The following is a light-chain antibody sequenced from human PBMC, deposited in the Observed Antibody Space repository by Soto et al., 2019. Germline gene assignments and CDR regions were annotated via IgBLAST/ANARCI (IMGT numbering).Light chain of an antibody. CDR1: SSDVGGYNY. V-gene: IGLV2-14*01. J-gene: IGLJ3*02. Sequence: QSALTQPASVSGSPGQSITISCTGTSSDVGGYNYVSWYQQHPGKAPKLMIYDVXXRPXGVSNRFSGSKSGNTASLTISGXXXXXXXXYYCSSYTSSSTQVFGGGTKVTVL. CDR3: SSYTSSSTQV. CDR2: DVX.